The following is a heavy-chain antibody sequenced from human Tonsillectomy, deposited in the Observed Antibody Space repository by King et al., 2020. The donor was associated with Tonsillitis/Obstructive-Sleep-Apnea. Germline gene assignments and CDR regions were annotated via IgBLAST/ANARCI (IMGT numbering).Heavy chain of an antibody. CDR3: TTVKRDYDFWSGYSYYFDY. D-gene: IGHD3-3*01. V-gene: IGHV3-15*01. CDR2: IKSKTDGGTT. CDR1: VFTFSNAW. J-gene: IGHJ4*02. Sequence: DVQLVESGGGLVKPGGSLRLSCAASVFTFSNAWMSWVRQAPGKGLEWVGRIKSKTDGGTTDYAAPVKGRFTISRDDSKNTLYLQMNSLKTEDTAVYYCTTVKRDYDFWSGYSYYFDYWGQGTLVTVSS.